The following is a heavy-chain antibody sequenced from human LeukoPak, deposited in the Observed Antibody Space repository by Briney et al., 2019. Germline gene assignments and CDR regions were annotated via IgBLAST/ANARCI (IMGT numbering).Heavy chain of an antibody. D-gene: IGHD3-22*01. Sequence: PGGSLRLSCSPSGFTFTNFPMHSVRHAPGKGLEYVSAIISNGGNTFYADSVKGRFTISRDNSTNTLYLQVSSLRANDTAMYNCVKAVLYDSGAYYYGDWGQGTLVTVSS. J-gene: IGHJ4*02. CDR3: VKAVLYDSGAYYYGD. CDR1: GFTFTNFP. V-gene: IGHV3-64D*09. CDR2: IISNGGNT.